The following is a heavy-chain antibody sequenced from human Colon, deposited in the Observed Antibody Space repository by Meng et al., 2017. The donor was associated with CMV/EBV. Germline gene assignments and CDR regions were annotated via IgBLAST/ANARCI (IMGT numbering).Heavy chain of an antibody. Sequence: GESLKISCAASGFTFSDYYMSWVRQAPGTGLEWVSYIVGSGGSTIYYADSVKGRFTISRDNAKNSLYLQMNSLRVEDTAVYYCAREARYYDSSGTSSAMDVWGQGTTVTVSS. V-gene: IGHV3-11*04. J-gene: IGHJ6*02. CDR2: IVGSGGSTI. D-gene: IGHD3-22*01. CDR1: GFTFSDYY. CDR3: AREARYYDSSGTSSAMDV.